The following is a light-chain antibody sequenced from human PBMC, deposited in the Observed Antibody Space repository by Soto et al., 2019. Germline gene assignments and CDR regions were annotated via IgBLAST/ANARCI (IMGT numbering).Light chain of an antibody. Sequence: QSALTQPASVSGSPGQSITISCTGTSSDVGGYNYVSWYQQHPGKAPKPMIYEVSNRPSGFSNRFSGSKSGNTASLTISGLQAEDEADYYCSSYTTSSTHWVFGGGTKLTVL. CDR1: SSDVGGYNY. V-gene: IGLV2-14*01. CDR2: EVS. J-gene: IGLJ3*02. CDR3: SSYTTSSTHWV.